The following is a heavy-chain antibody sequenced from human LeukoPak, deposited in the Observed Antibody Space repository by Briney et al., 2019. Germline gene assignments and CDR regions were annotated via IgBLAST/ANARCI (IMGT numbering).Heavy chain of an antibody. CDR3: AKHLGSSGYFFDY. J-gene: IGHJ4*02. Sequence: PGGSLRLSCAASGVTFSTYGMSWVRQAPGKGLEWVSTVRGTGGSTNYADSVKGRFTISTDNSKNTLYLQLNSLRDEDTAIYYCAKHLGSSGYFFDYWGQGTLVTVSS. D-gene: IGHD3-22*01. CDR1: GVTFSTYG. CDR2: VRGTGGST. V-gene: IGHV3-23*01.